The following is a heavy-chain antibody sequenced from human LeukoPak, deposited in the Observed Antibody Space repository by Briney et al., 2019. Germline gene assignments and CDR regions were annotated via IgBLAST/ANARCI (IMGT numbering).Heavy chain of an antibody. D-gene: IGHD3-22*01. V-gene: IGHV1-69*04. CDR3: ATTNDGGGYQWGDSFDF. CDR1: GGTSNSHA. J-gene: IGHJ4*02. Sequence: ASVKVSCKASGGTSNSHAISWVGQAPGQGLEWMGRIVPNLGTTNRAQNFQDRVTLTADKSTNTAYMELTSLTSDDTAVYYCATTNDGGGYQWGDSFDFWGQGALVTVSS. CDR2: IVPNLGTT.